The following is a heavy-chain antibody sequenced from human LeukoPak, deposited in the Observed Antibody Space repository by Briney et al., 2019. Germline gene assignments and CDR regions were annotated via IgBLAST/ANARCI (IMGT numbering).Heavy chain of an antibody. Sequence: SETLSLTCGVYGGSFSGYYWSWIRQPPGKGLEWIGYIYDSGSTNYNPSLESRVTISVDTSKNQFSLKLNSVTAADTAVYYCARAGVVTNPNSYWYFDLWGRGTLVTVSS. CDR3: ARAGVVTNPNSYWYFDL. J-gene: IGHJ2*01. D-gene: IGHD3-3*01. CDR2: IYDSGST. V-gene: IGHV4-34*11. CDR1: GGSFSGYY.